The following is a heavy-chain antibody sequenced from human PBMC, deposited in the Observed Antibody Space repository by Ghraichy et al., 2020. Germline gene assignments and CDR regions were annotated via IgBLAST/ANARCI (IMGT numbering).Heavy chain of an antibody. Sequence: SETLSLTCTVSGGSISSNYWSWIRQPPGKGLEWIGYIYYTESTTYNPSLKSRVTISIDTSRNQFSLKVYSVTAADTAVYYCATVSPTRITPWGRGTLVTVSS. CDR2: IYYTEST. CDR3: ATVSPTRITP. CDR1: GGSISSNY. V-gene: IGHV4-59*01. J-gene: IGHJ5*02.